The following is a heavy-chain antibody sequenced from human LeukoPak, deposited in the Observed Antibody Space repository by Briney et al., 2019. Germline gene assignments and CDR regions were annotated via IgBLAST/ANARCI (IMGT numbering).Heavy chain of an antibody. CDR3: ARNEIQLTLGFGF. D-gene: IGHD1-1*01. CDR2: AYYRSKWFH. V-gene: IGHV6-1*01. J-gene: IGHJ4*02. CDR1: GDSVSTNSAA. Sequence: SQTLSLTCAISGDSVSTNSAAWNWIRQSPSRGLEWLGRAYYRSKWFHDYAISVKGRITIIPDTSTNQLSLQLNSVTPEDTAVYYCARNEIQLTLGFGFWGQGTLVTVSS.